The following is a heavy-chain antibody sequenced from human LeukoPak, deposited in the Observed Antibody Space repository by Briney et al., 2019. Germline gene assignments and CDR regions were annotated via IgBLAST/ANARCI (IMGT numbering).Heavy chain of an antibody. V-gene: IGHV4-34*01. D-gene: IGHD1-14*01. CDR3: ATDRGPHDY. Sequence: SETLSLTCAVYGGSFSGYYWSWIRQPPGKGLEWIGYIYYSGSTKYNPSLKSRVTISADTSKNQFSLKLSSVTAADTAVYYCATDRGPHDYWGQGTLVTVSS. CDR1: GGSFSGYY. CDR2: IYYSGST. J-gene: IGHJ4*02.